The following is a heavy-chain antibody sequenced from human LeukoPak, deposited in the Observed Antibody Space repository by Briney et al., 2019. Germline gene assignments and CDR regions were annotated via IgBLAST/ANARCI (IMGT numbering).Heavy chain of an antibody. CDR3: SRAPRGIAAAVDY. V-gene: IGHV3-74*01. J-gene: IGHJ4*02. CDR2: INSDGSGT. D-gene: IGHD6-13*01. CDR1: GFIFSNYW. Sequence: PGGSLRLSCAASGFIFSNYWMHWVRQAPGKGLVWVSGINSDGSGTSYADSVKGRSTISRDNAENTLYLQMNSLRAEDTAVYYCSRAPRGIAAAVDYWGQGTLVTVSS.